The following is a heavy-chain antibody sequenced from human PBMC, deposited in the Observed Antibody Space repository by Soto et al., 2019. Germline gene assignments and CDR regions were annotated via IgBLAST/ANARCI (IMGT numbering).Heavy chain of an antibody. V-gene: IGHV1-18*01. CDR3: AIDSGVVVPAETRIDY. CDR1: GYTFTSYG. Sequence: ASVKVSCKASGYTFTSYGISWVRQAPGQGLEWMGWISAYNGNTKYSQKLQGRVTITTDTSTSTAYMELRSLRSEDTAVYYCAIDSGVVVPAETRIDYWGRGPRATS. D-gene: IGHD2-2*01. J-gene: IGHJ4*03. CDR2: ISAYNGNT.